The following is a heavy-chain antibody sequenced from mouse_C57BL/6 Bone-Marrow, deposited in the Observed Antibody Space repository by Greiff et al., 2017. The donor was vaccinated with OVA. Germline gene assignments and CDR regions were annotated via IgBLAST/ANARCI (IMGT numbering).Heavy chain of an antibody. CDR2: ISSGSSTI. J-gene: IGHJ2*01. CDR1: GFTFSDYG. V-gene: IGHV5-17*01. Sequence: EVQLVESGGGLVKPGGSLKLSCAASGFTFSDYGMHWVRQAPEKGLEWVAYISSGSSTISYADTVKGRFTISRDNAKNTLFLQMTSLRSEDTAMYYCARFFFDYWGQGTTLTVSS. CDR3: ARFFFDY.